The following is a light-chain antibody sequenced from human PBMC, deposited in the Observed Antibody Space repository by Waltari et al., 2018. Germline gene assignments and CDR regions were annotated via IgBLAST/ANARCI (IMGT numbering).Light chain of an antibody. V-gene: IGLV1-47*01. CDR1: SSHIQTNY. Sequence: QSVLTQAPSTSGTPRQRITISCSGRSSHIQTNYVSWYQHLPGAAPKLLIGRDDHRPSGVPDRISGSKSGTSASLAISGLRSEDEADYYCAAWDDSLSALVFGGGTKLTVL. CDR2: RDD. J-gene: IGLJ3*02. CDR3: AAWDDSLSALV.